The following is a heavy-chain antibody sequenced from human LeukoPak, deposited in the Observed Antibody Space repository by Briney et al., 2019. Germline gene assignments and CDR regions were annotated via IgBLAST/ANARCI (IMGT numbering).Heavy chain of an antibody. V-gene: IGHV4-38-2*02. CDR3: AREDSVSYPFDY. J-gene: IGHJ4*02. Sequence: SETLSLTCAVSGYSISSGYYWGWIRQPPGKGLEWIGSIYHSGSTYYNPSLKSRVTVSVDTSKNQFSLKLSSVTAADTAVYYCAREDSVSYPFDYWGQGTLVTVSS. D-gene: IGHD1-26*01. CDR1: GYSISSGYY. CDR2: IYHSGST.